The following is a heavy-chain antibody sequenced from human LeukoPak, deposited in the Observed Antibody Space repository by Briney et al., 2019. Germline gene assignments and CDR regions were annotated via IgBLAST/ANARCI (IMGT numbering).Heavy chain of an antibody. J-gene: IGHJ4*02. Sequence: SETLSLTCTVSGYSISSGYYWGWIRQPPGKGLEWIGSIYHSGSTYYNPSLKSRVTISVDTSKNQFSLKLSSVTAADTAVYYCARVSVGASDYWGQGTLVTVSS. CDR3: ARVSVGASDY. D-gene: IGHD1-26*01. CDR2: IYHSGST. CDR1: GYSISSGYY. V-gene: IGHV4-38-2*02.